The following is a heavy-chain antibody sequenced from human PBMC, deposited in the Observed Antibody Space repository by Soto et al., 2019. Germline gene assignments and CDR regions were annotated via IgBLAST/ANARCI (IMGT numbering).Heavy chain of an antibody. J-gene: IGHJ4*02. CDR3: ARGINRSHYWDYFDY. V-gene: IGHV3-33*01. D-gene: IGHD2-15*01. CDR1: GFTFSSYG. Sequence: QVQLVESGGGVVQPGRSLRLSCAASGFTFSSYGMHWVRQAPGKGLEWVAVIWYDGSNQYYADSVKGRFTISRDNSKNTVYLQMNSLRAEDTAVYYCARGINRSHYWDYFDYWGQGTLVTVSS. CDR2: IWYDGSNQ.